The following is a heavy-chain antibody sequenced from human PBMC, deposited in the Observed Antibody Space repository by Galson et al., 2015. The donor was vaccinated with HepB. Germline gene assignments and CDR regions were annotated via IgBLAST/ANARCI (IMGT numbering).Heavy chain of an antibody. CDR1: GFTFSNAW. J-gene: IGHJ4*02. D-gene: IGHD3-3*01. CDR2: IKSKTDGGTT. CDR3: TTDPAPIRITIFGVVIRSGY. Sequence: SLRLSCAASGFTFSNAWMSWVRQAPGKGLEWVGRIKSKTDGGTTDYAAPVKGRFTISGDDSKNTLYLQMNSLKTEDTAVYYCTTDPAPIRITIFGVVIRSGYWGQGTLVTVSS. V-gene: IGHV3-15*01.